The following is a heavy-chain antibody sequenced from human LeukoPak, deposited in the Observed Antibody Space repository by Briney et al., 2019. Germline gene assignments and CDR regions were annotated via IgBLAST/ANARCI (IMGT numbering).Heavy chain of an antibody. CDR2: IHIYRGNT. J-gene: IGHJ5*02. CDR3: ARDVGITVADSFDP. V-gene: IGHV1-18*01. D-gene: IGHD6-13*01. Sequence: ASVTVSCKASGYSSTNYGISWVRQAPGQGLEWMGWIHIYRGNTNYAQKFQGRATMTTDTSTSTVYMEVRGLRSDDTAMYYCARDVGITVADSFDPWGQGTLVTVSS. CDR1: GYSSTNYG.